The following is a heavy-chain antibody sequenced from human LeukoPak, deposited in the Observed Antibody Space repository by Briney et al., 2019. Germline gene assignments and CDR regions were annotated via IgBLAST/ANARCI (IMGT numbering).Heavy chain of an antibody. D-gene: IGHD3-22*01. Sequence: MPSETLSLTCTVYGGSFSGYYWSWIRQPPGKGLEWIGEINHSGSTNYNPSLKSRVTISVDTSKNQFSLKLSSVTAADTAVYYCARGSRYYYDSSGYGFDYYYYYGMDVWGQGTTVTVSS. CDR1: GGSFSGYY. CDR3: ARGSRYYYDSSGYGFDYYYYYGMDV. CDR2: INHSGST. J-gene: IGHJ6*02. V-gene: IGHV4-34*01.